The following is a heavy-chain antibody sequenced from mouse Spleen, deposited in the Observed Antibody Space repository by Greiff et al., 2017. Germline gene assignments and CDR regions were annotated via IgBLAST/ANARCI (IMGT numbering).Heavy chain of an antibody. J-gene: IGHJ2*01. Sequence: VQLQQPGAELVKPGASVKLSCKASGYTFTSYWMHWVKQRPGQGLEWIGMIHPNSGSTNYNEKFKSKATLTVDKSSSTAYMQLSSLTSEDSAVYYCARSLYYYDGSYFDYWGQGTTLTVSS. CDR1: GYTFTSYW. V-gene: IGHV1-64*01. CDR2: IHPNSGST. D-gene: IGHD1-1*01. CDR3: ARSLYYYDGSYFDY.